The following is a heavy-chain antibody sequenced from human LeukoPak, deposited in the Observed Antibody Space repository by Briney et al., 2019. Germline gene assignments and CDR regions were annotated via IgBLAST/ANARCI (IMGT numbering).Heavy chain of an antibody. CDR2: ISYDGSNK. V-gene: IGHV3-30*04. J-gene: IGHJ4*02. CDR1: GFTFSSYA. Sequence: PGGSLRLSCAASGFTFSSYAMHWVRQAPGKGLEWVAVISYDGSNKYYADSVKGRFTISRDNSKNTLYLQMNSLRAEDTAVYYCVRALWQAFDYWGQGTLVTVSS. D-gene: IGHD2-21*01. CDR3: VRALWQAFDY.